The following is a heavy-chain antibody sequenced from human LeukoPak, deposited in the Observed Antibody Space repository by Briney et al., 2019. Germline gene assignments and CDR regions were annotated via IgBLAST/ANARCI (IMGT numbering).Heavy chain of an antibody. V-gene: IGHV4-59*08. CDR2: MYYSGST. CDR3: ARASTVKLRLDAFDI. Sequence: SETLSLTCSVSCGSISNYYWSWIRQPPGKGLEWIGSMYYSGSTNYNPSLKSRATISEDTSKKQFSLKLSSVTAADTAVYYCARASTVKLRLDAFDIWGQGTMVTVSS. CDR1: CGSISNYY. J-gene: IGHJ3*02. D-gene: IGHD4-11*01.